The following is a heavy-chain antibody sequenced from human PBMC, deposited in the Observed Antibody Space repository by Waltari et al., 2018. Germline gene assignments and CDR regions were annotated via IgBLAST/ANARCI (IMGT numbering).Heavy chain of an antibody. D-gene: IGHD2-2*01. CDR1: GYTFTGSY. V-gene: IGHV1-2*06. Sequence: QVQLVQSGAEVKKPGASVKVSCKASGYTFTGSYMHWVRQAPGQGLEWMGRINPNSGGTNYAQKFQGRVTMTRDTSISTAYMELSRLRSDDTAVYYCARVDCSSTSCYDYWGQGTLVTVSS. CDR2: INPNSGGT. J-gene: IGHJ4*02. CDR3: ARVDCSSTSCYDY.